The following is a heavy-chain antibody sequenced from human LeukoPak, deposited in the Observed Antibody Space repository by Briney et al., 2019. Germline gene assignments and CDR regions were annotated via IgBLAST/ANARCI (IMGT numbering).Heavy chain of an antibody. J-gene: IGHJ5*02. CDR2: VYPTGSA. D-gene: IGHD6-13*01. Sequence: SETLSLTCTVSGDSMNNYYWSWIRQPAGKGLEWIGRVYPTGSANYNPSLKSRVTMSVDTSKNQFSLRLSSVTAADTAVYYCARDVAFYGSSWHNWFDPWGQGTLVTVSS. CDR3: ARDVAFYGSSWHNWFDP. CDR1: GDSMNNYY. V-gene: IGHV4-4*07.